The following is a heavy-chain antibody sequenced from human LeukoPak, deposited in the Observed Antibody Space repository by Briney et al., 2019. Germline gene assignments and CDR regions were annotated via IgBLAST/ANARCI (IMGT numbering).Heavy chain of an antibody. J-gene: IGHJ4*02. CDR2: IYTSGST. D-gene: IGHD2-8*02. CDR1: GGSISSYY. Sequence: SETLSLTCTASGGSISSYYWSWIRQPAGKGLEWIGRIYTSGSTNYNPSLKSRVTMSVDTSKNHFSLNLSSVTAADTAVYYCARQVVHAFCFDYWSQGTLVTVSS. CDR3: ARQVVHAFCFDY. V-gene: IGHV4-4*07.